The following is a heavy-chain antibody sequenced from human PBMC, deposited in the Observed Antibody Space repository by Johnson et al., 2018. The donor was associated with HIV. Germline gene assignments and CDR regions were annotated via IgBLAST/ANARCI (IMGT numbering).Heavy chain of an antibody. CDR1: GFTFSSYA. V-gene: IGHV3-7*01. Sequence: VQLVESGGGLVQPGGSLRLSCAASGFTFSSYAMHWVRQAPGKGLEWVANIKQDGSEKYYVDSVKGRFTISRDNAKNSLYLQMTSLRAGDTAVYYCARGIGAAADPDAFDIWGQGTLVSVS. CDR3: ARGIGAAADPDAFDI. CDR2: IKQDGSEK. J-gene: IGHJ3*02. D-gene: IGHD2-15*01.